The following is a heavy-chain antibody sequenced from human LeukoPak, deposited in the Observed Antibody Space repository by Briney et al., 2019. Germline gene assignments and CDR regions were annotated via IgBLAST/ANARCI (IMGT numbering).Heavy chain of an antibody. V-gene: IGHV1-8*01. CDR1: GYTFTSYH. Sequence: ASVKVSCKASGYTFTSYHIDWVRQAAGQGPEWMGWMNPSSGHTGYAQNLQGRVTMTRDTSINTAYMELSSLRSEDTAVYYCARGMYDNSGHYYYFYYAMDVWGQGTTVTASS. J-gene: IGHJ6*02. CDR2: MNPSSGHT. D-gene: IGHD3-22*01. CDR3: ARGMYDNSGHYYYFYYAMDV.